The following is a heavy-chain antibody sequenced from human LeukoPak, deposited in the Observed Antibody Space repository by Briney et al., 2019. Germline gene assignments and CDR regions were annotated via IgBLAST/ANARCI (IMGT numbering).Heavy chain of an antibody. J-gene: IGHJ4*02. V-gene: IGHV3-30*02. Sequence: GGSLRLSCGASGFTFSNYGMLWVRQAPGKGLEWVAFIQYDGNNKLYADSMKGRFTISRDNAKNSMFLQMNSLRAEDTAVYYCVRDQGGAVSYWGQGTLVTVSS. CDR1: GFTFSNYG. D-gene: IGHD3-16*01. CDR3: VRDQGGAVSY. CDR2: IQYDGNNK.